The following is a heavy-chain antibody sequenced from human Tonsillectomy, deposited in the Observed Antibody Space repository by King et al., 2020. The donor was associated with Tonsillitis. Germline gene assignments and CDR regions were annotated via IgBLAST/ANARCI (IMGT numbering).Heavy chain of an antibody. Sequence: EVQLVESGGGLVQPGGSLRLSCAASGFTFSSYAMSWVRQAPGKGLEWVSAISGSGGSIYYADSVKGRFTISRDNSKNTLYLQVNSLRAEDTAVYYCAKEYYDIVTGYYARPFDDWGQGTLVTVSS. CDR2: ISGSGGSI. D-gene: IGHD3-9*01. CDR1: GFTFSSYA. CDR3: AKEYYDIVTGYYARPFDD. J-gene: IGHJ4*02. V-gene: IGHV3-23*04.